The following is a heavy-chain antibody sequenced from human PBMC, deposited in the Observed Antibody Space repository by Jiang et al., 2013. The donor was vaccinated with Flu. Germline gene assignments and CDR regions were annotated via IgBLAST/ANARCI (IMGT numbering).Heavy chain of an antibody. Sequence: EVKKPGASVKVSCKASGYIFTDYAMHWVRRAPGQRLEWMARIIAGDGSTTYSQKFQGRVTVTRDTSASTAYTELSSLRSEDTAVYYCARSHGGDHLDYWGQGTLVTVSS. CDR2: IIAGDGST. CDR3: ARSHGGDHLDY. D-gene: IGHD3-16*01. J-gene: IGHJ4*02. CDR1: GYIFTDYA. V-gene: IGHV1-3*01.